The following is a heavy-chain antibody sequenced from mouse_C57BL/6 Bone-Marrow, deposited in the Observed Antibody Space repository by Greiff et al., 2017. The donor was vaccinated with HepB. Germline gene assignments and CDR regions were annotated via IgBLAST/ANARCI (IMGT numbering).Heavy chain of an antibody. J-gene: IGHJ1*03. Sequence: VQLNQPGAELVKPGASVKLSCKASGYTFTDYNMDWVKQSHGKSLEWIGDINPNNGGTIYNQKFKGKATLTVDKSSSTAYMELRSLTSEDTAVYYCARITTVVAQWYFDVWGTGTTVTVSS. D-gene: IGHD1-1*01. CDR3: ARITTVVAQWYFDV. V-gene: IGHV1-18*01. CDR2: INPNNGGT. CDR1: GYTFTDYN.